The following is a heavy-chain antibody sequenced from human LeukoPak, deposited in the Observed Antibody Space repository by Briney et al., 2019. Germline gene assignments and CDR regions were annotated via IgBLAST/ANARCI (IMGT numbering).Heavy chain of an antibody. CDR3: AREGYGWGGAYPFDY. D-gene: IGHD6-19*01. V-gene: IGHV7-4-1*02. Sequence: ASVKVSCKASGYTFTSYAMNWVRQAPGQGLEWMGWIDTNTGNPTYAQGFTGRFVFSLDTSVSTAYLQISSLKAEDTAVYYCAREGYGWGGAYPFDYWGQGTLVTVSS. CDR1: GYTFTSYA. CDR2: IDTNTGNP. J-gene: IGHJ4*02.